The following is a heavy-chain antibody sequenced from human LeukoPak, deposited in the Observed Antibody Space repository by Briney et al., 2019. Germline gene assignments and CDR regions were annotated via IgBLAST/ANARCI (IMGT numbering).Heavy chain of an antibody. J-gene: IGHJ4*02. CDR1: RFSVDGNY. D-gene: IGHD3-22*01. CDR3: ALTYYFDRRGYSYFDY. Sequence: GGSLRLSCEVSRFSVDGNYMTWVRQVPGRGLEWVALIFSGDSTDYPDSVKGRFTISRDKSKNTLHLQMDSLRPEDTAMYYCALTYYFDRRGYSYFDYWGQGALVTVSS. CDR2: IFSGDST. V-gene: IGHV3-53*01.